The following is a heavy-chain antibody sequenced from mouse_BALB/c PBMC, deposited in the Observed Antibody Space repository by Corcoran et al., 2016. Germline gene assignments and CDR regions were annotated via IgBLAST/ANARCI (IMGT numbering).Heavy chain of an antibody. D-gene: IGHD1-2*01. V-gene: IGHV14-3*02. J-gene: IGHJ3*01. CDR1: GFNIKDTY. CDR2: IDPANGNT. Sequence: EVQLQQSGAELVKPGASVKLSCTASGFNIKDTYMHWVKQRPEKDLEWIGRIDPANGNTNYDPQFQGKATITADTSSNTAYLQLSRLTSEDTECYYFASDGGFGYVGQGTLVTVSA. CDR3: ASDGGFGY.